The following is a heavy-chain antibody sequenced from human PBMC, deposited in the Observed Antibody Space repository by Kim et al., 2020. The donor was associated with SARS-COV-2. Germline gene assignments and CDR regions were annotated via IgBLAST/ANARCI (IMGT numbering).Heavy chain of an antibody. Sequence: SVKVSCKASGGTFSSYAISWVRQAPGQGLEWMGGIIPIFGTANYAQKFQGRVTITADESTSTAYMELSSLRSEDTAVYYCARAYSVEVDTAMDHSAPGDYYYGMDVWGQGTTVTVSS. CDR3: ARAYSVEVDTAMDHSAPGDYYYGMDV. V-gene: IGHV1-69*13. J-gene: IGHJ6*02. D-gene: IGHD5-18*01. CDR2: IIPIFGTA. CDR1: GGTFSSYA.